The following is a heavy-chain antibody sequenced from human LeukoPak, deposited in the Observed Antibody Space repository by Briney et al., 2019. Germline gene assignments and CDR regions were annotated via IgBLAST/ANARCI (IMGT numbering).Heavy chain of an antibody. V-gene: IGHV3-23*01. Sequence: PGGSLRLSCAASGFTFSSYWMSWVRQAPGKGLEWVSGISGSGGSTYYADSVKGRFTISRDNSKNTLYLQMDSLRAEDTAVYYCAKAIDDSYYYYMDVWGKGTTVTVSS. J-gene: IGHJ6*03. D-gene: IGHD3-3*01. CDR2: ISGSGGST. CDR1: GFTFSSYW. CDR3: AKAIDDSYYYYMDV.